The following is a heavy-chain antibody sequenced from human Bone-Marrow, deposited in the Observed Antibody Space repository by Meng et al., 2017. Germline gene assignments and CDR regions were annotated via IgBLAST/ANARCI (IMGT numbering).Heavy chain of an antibody. V-gene: IGHV3-15*01. Sequence: GESLKISCAASGFTFSNAWMTWVRQAPGKGLEWICRMKSNVDGGKVDYAAAVKGRFFISRDDSENTFYLQMNSLKTEDTAVYYCATGAAAADHWGQGTLVTVSS. D-gene: IGHD6-13*01. CDR3: ATGAAAADH. CDR2: MKSNVDGGKV. J-gene: IGHJ4*02. CDR1: GFTFSNAW.